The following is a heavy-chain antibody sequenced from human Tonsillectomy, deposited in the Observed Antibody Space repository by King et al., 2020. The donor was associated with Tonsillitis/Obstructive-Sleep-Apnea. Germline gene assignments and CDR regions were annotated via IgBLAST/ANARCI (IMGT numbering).Heavy chain of an antibody. D-gene: IGHD2-15*01. J-gene: IGHJ5*02. CDR2: ISAYNGNT. Sequence: QLVQSGAEVKKPGASVKVSCKASGYTFTSYGISWVRQAPGQGLEWMGWISAYNGNTNYAQKLQGRVTMTTDTSTSTAYMELRSLRSDDTAVYYCARARVPPRDIVVVVAATVTWFDPWGQGPLVPVSS. V-gene: IGHV1-18*01. CDR1: GYTFTSYG. CDR3: ARARVPPRDIVVVVAATVTWFDP.